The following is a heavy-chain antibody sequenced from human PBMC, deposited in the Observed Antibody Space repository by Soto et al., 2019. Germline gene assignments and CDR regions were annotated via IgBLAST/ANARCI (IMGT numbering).Heavy chain of an antibody. V-gene: IGHV3-15*01. CDR1: GFTFSNAW. D-gene: IGHD5-12*01. Sequence: EVQLVESGGGLVQPGGSLRLSCAASGFTFSNAWMTWVRQASGKGLEWVGRIKSKTDGGTTDYAAPVKGRFTISRDDSKNTLYLQMNSLKTEDTAVYYCSQGIVATIGGGYYYGLDVWGQGTTVTVSS. J-gene: IGHJ6*02. CDR3: SQGIVATIGGGYYYGLDV. CDR2: IKSKTDGGTT.